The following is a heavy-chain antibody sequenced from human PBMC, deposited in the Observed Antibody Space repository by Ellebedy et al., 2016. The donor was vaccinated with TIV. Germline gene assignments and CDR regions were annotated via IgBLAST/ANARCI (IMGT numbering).Heavy chain of an antibody. CDR1: GYSISSNYY. J-gene: IGHJ5*02. CDR2: NYYSGST. CDR3: ARIDQLGWFDP. Sequence: MPSETLSLTCTVSGYSISSNYYWGWIWQPPGKGLEWIGYNYYSGSTNYNPSLKSRVTISVDTSKNQFSLKLSSVTAADTAVYYCARIDQLGWFDPWGQGTLVTVSS. D-gene: IGHD2-2*01. V-gene: IGHV4-61*01.